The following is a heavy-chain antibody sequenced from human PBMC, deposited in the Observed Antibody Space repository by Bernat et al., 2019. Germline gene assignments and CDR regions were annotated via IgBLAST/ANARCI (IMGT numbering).Heavy chain of an antibody. D-gene: IGHD3-3*01. J-gene: IGHJ2*01. CDR3: AREDFLEWLPDIRFFDL. CDR2: IYYSGRT. Sequence: QVQLQESGPGLVKPSETLSLTCTVSGGSISSYYWSWIRQPPGKGLEWSGYIYYSGRTNYNPSLKSRVTISVDTSKNQFSLKLSSVTAAYTAVYYCAREDFLEWLPDIRFFDLWGRGTLVTVSS. CDR1: GGSISSYY. V-gene: IGHV4-59*01.